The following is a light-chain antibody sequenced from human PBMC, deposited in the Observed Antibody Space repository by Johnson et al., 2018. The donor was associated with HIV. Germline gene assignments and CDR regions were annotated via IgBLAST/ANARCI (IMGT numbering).Light chain of an antibody. CDR1: YSNIANNY. J-gene: IGLJ1*01. CDR2: KDD. Sequence: HSVLTQPPSVSAAPGQKVTISCSGSYSNIANNYVSWYQQLPGAAPKLLIYKDDKRPSGIPDRFSGSKSGTSATLSITGLQTGDEADYYCGTWDSSLSAYVFGTGTKVTVL. V-gene: IGLV1-51*02. CDR3: GTWDSSLSAYV.